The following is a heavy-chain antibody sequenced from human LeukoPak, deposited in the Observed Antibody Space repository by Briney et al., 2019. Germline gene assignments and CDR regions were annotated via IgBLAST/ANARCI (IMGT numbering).Heavy chain of an antibody. CDR2: INPSGGST. J-gene: IGHJ3*02. Sequence: GASVKVSCKASGYTFTSYYMHWVRQAPRQGLEWMGIINPSGGSTSYAQKFQGRVTMTRDTSTSTVYMELSSLRSEDTAVYYCARDYASNGDYAQLDAFDIWGQGTMVTVSS. D-gene: IGHD4-17*01. V-gene: IGHV1-46*01. CDR1: GYTFTSYY. CDR3: ARDYASNGDYAQLDAFDI.